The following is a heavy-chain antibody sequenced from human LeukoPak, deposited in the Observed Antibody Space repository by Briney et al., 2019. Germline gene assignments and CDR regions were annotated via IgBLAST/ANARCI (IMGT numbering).Heavy chain of an antibody. CDR2: IYSGGST. CDR1: GFTVSSNY. V-gene: IGHV3-66*01. CDR3: ARDPYPWMDYYYGMDV. J-gene: IGHJ6*02. Sequence: GGSLRLSCAASGFTVSSNYMSWVRQAPGKGLEGVSVIYSGGSTYYADSVKGRFTISRDNSKNTLYLQMNSLRAEDTAVYYCARDPYPWMDYYYGMDVWGQGTTVTVSS. D-gene: IGHD5-12*01.